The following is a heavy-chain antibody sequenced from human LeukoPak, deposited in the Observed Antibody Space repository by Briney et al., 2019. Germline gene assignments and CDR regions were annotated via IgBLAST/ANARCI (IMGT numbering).Heavy chain of an antibody. CDR1: GGSISSGGYY. D-gene: IGHD3-3*01. V-gene: IGHV4-30-2*01. Sequence: PSETLSLTCTVSGGSISSGGYYWSWIRQPPGKGLEWIGYIYHSGSTYYNPSLKSRVTISVDRSKNQFSLKLSSVTAADTAVYYCAREPPYDFWSGPNWGQGTLVTVSS. CDR2: IYHSGST. J-gene: IGHJ4*02. CDR3: AREPPYDFWSGPN.